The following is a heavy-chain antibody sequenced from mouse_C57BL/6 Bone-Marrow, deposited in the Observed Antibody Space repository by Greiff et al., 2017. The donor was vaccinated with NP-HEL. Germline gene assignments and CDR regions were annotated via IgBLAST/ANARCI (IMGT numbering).Heavy chain of an antibody. CDR2: IYPGDGDT. D-gene: IGHD1-1*01. CDR3: ARGGSGSSRVGYAMDY. J-gene: IGHJ4*01. CDR1: GYAFSSYW. Sequence: QVQLKQSGAELVKPGASVKISCKASGYAFSSYWMNWVKERPGKGLEWIGQIYPGDGDTKYNGKFKGKATLTADKSSSTAYMQVSSLTSEDSAVYFCARGGSGSSRVGYAMDYWGQGTSVTVSS. V-gene: IGHV1-80*01.